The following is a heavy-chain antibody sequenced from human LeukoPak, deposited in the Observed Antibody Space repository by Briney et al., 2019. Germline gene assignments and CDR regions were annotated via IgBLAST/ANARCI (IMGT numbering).Heavy chain of an antibody. CDR3: ARVQWLRFSYYYMDV. D-gene: IGHD5-12*01. CDR1: GYTFTSYG. V-gene: IGHV1-18*01. Sequence: ASVKVSCKASGYTFTSYGISWVRQAPGQGLEWMGWISAYNGNTNYAQKLQGRVTMTTDTSTSTAYMELRSLRSDDTAVYYCARVQWLRFSYYYMDVWGKGTTVTISS. J-gene: IGHJ6*03. CDR2: ISAYNGNT.